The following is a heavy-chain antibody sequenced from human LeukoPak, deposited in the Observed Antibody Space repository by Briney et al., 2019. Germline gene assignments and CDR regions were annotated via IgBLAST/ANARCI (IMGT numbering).Heavy chain of an antibody. CDR1: GYTFSSYG. D-gene: IGHD3-22*01. CDR2: VSADNGNT. V-gene: IGHV1-18*03. Sequence: ASVKVSCKASGYTFSSYGISWVRQAHGQGLEWMGWVSADNGNTNYVQKFQGRVTITRDTSASTAYMELSSLRSEDMAVYYCARGGDYYELDGWGQGTLVTVSS. J-gene: IGHJ4*02. CDR3: ARGGDYYELDG.